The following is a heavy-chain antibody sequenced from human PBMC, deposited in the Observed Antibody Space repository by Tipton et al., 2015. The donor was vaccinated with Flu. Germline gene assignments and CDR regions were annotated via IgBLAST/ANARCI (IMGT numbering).Heavy chain of an antibody. CDR1: GGSLSGYY. Sequence: TLSLTCNVSGGSLSGYYWSWIRQPAGKGLEWIGSFYYDVGTYYNPSLNSRVTISVDGSKNQFSLRLTSVTAADTAVYYCVRTKDGYTLSNFVYWGQGTLVTVSS. J-gene: IGHJ4*02. V-gene: IGHV4-4*07. CDR2: FYYDVGT. D-gene: IGHD5-24*01. CDR3: VRTKDGYTLSNFVY.